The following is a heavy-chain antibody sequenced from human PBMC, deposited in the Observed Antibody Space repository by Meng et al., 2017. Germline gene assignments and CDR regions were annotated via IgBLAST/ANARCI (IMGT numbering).Heavy chain of an antibody. CDR3: ASGWSMFQT. V-gene: IGHV6-1*01. CDR2: TYYRSKWYN. J-gene: IGHJ4*02. CDR1: GDTVSSDSAA. Sequence: QLQQSGPGLMKPSQTLSLTCAISGDTVSSDSAAWNWIRQSPSRGLEWLGRTYYRSKWYNDFAVSVKSRIIINPDTSKNHFPLQLNSVTPEDTAVYYCASGWSMFQTWGQGTLVTVSS. D-gene: IGHD3-10*02.